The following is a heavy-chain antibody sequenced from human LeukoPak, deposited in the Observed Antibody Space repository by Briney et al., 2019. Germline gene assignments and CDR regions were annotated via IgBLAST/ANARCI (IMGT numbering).Heavy chain of an antibody. V-gene: IGHV1-58*01. CDR1: GFTFTSSA. CDR2: IVVGSGNT. J-gene: IGHJ5*02. D-gene: IGHD3-10*01. Sequence: GTSVKVSCTASGFTFTSSAVQWVRQARGQRLEWIGWIVVGSGNTNYAQKFQERVTITGDMSTSTAYMELSSLRSEDTAVYYCAAEPRGSGTRWFDPWGQGTLVTVSS. CDR3: AAEPRGSGTRWFDP.